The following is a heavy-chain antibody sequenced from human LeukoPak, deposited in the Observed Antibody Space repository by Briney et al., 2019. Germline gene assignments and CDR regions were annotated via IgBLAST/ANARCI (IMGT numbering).Heavy chain of an antibody. CDR1: GYTFTGYY. V-gene: IGHV1-2*02. J-gene: IGHJ5*02. D-gene: IGHD3-22*01. CDR2: INPNSGGT. Sequence: ASVKVSCKASGYTFTGYYMHWVRQAPGQGLEWMGWINPNSGGTNYAQKFQGRVTMTRDTSISTAYMELSRLRSDDTAVYYCARNPYYYDSSGYIFDPWGQGTLVTVSS. CDR3: ARNPYYYDSSGYIFDP.